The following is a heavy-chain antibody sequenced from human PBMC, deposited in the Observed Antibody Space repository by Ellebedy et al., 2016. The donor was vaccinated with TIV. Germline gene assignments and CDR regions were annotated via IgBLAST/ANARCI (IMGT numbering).Heavy chain of an antibody. CDR1: GYSISSSSYY. V-gene: IGHV4-39*07. Sequence: SETLSLTCTVSGYSISSSSYYWGWIRQSPGKGLEWIGSIYYSGSTYYNPSLKSRITISVDTSKNQFSLKLSSVTAADTAMYYCTRGGTSYSDYWGQGTLVTVSS. D-gene: IGHD1-1*01. CDR2: IYYSGST. CDR3: TRGGTSYSDY. J-gene: IGHJ4*02.